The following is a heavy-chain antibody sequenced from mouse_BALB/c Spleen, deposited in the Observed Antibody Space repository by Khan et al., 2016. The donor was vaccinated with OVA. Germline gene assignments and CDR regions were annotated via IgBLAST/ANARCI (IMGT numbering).Heavy chain of an antibody. V-gene: IGHV1S137*01. D-gene: IGHD1-3*01. J-gene: IGHJ3*01. CDR2: ICTYYGDA. Sequence: QVRLQQSGAELVRPGVSVKISCKGSGYTFTDYAMHWVKQSHAKSLEWIGAICTYYGDADYNQKFKGKATMTVDKSSSTAYMDLARLTSEASAIYYGARGSGNSRFAYWGQGTLVTVSA. CDR1: GYTFTDYA. CDR3: ARGSGNSRFAY.